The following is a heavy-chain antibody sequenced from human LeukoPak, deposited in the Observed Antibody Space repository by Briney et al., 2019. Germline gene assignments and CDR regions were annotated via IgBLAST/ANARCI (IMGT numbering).Heavy chain of an antibody. Sequence: GGSLRLSCAASGFTFSIYAMIWVRQAPGKGLEWVSAISGSGGSTYYADSVKGRFTISRDNSKNTLYLQMNSLRAEDTAVYYCAKAWDIVVVTAISPVDYWGQGTLVTVSS. CDR3: AKAWDIVVVTAISPVDY. CDR2: ISGSGGST. CDR1: GFTFSIYA. D-gene: IGHD2-21*02. V-gene: IGHV3-23*01. J-gene: IGHJ4*02.